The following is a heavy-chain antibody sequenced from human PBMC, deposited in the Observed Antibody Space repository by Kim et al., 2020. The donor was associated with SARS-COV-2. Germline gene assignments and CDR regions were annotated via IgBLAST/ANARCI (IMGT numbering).Heavy chain of an antibody. J-gene: IGHJ5*02. V-gene: IGHV6-1*01. CDR2: TYYRSKWYN. CDR1: GDSVSSNSAA. D-gene: IGHD2-2*02. CDR3: ARDSGYCSSTSCYIGFDP. Sequence: SQTLSLTCAISGDSVSSNSAAWNWIRQSPSRGLEWLGRTYYRSKWYNDYAVSVKSRITINPDTSKNQFSLQLNSVTPEDTAVYYCARDSGYCSSTSCYIGFDPWGQGTLVTVSS.